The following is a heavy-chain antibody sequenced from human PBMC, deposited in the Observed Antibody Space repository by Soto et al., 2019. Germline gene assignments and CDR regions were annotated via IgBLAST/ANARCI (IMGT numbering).Heavy chain of an antibody. V-gene: IGHV4-34*01. CDR3: ARQVHLRYFDWLYSYGMDV. CDR2: INHSGST. J-gene: IGHJ6*02. CDR1: GGSFSGYY. D-gene: IGHD3-9*01. Sequence: LSLTCAVYGGSFSGYYWSWIRQPPGKGLEWIGEINHSGSTNYNPSLKSRVTISVDTSKNQFSLKLSSVTAADTAVYYCARQVHLRYFDWLYSYGMDVWGQGTTVTVSS.